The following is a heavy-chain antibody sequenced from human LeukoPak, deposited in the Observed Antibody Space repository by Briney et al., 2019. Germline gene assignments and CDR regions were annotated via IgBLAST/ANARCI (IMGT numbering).Heavy chain of an antibody. Sequence: SETLSLTCAVYGGSFSGYYWSWIRQPPGKGLEWIGEINHSGSTNYNPSLKSRVTISVDTSKNQFSLKLSSVTAADTAVYYCARGVPASVDTAMAGGCYGMDVWGQGTTVTVSS. CDR2: INHSGST. J-gene: IGHJ6*02. D-gene: IGHD5-18*01. CDR1: GGSFSGYY. CDR3: ARGVPASVDTAMAGGCYGMDV. V-gene: IGHV4-34*01.